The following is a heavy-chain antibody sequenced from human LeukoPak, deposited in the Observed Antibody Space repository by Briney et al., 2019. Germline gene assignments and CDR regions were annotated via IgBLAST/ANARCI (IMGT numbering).Heavy chain of an antibody. CDR3: ARRFRTSGTLHHDAYDI. V-gene: IGHV4-4*09. D-gene: IGHD3-3*01. CDR1: GGSISDYY. Sequence: PSETLSLTCTVSGGSISDYYWGWIRHPPGKGLEWIGHIFGNVSPDYNPSLKSRVTITTDTPKNQFSLQLSSVTAADTAMYFYARRFRTSGTLHHDAYDIWGQGTAVTVSS. J-gene: IGHJ3*02. CDR2: IFGNVSP.